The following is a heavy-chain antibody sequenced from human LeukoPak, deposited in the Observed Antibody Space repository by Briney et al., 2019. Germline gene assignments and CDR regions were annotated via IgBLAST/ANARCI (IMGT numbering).Heavy chain of an antibody. J-gene: IGHJ4*02. D-gene: IGHD1-20*01. CDR2: ISYDGSNK. V-gene: IGHV3-30-3*01. CDR3: ARRYYYFDY. CDR1: GFTFSSYA. Sequence: GGSLRLSCAASGFTFSSYAMHWVRQAPGKGLEWVAVISYDGSNKYYADSVKGRFTISRDNSKNTLYPQMNSLRAEDTAVYYCARRYYYFDYWGQGTLVTVSS.